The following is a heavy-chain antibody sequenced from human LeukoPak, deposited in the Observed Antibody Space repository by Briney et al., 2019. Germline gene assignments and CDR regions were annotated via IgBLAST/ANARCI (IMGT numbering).Heavy chain of an antibody. CDR3: ARRTAGGRCFDY. J-gene: IGHJ4*02. CDR1: GFTFSDYH. CDR2: ISICCISI. D-gene: IGHD6-13*01. V-gene: IGHV3-11*01. Sequence: PGGSLRLSCAASGFTFSDYHMSWIRQAPGKGLELISYISICCISISHSNSVKGRFTISRDNAENSLYLQMNSLRAEDTAVYYCARRTAGGRCFDYWGQGTPVTVSS.